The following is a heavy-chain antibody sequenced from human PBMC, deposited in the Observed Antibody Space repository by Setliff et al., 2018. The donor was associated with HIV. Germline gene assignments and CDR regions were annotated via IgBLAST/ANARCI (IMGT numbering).Heavy chain of an antibody. J-gene: IGHJ6*03. CDR2: IHYSGSS. D-gene: IGHD3-3*01. CDR3: ARGLSIFGVATPGFYSFMDV. V-gene: IGHV4-59*01. Sequence: SETLSLTCSVSGGSIFSYYWSWIRQPPGKGLEWIGYIHYSGSSNYNPSLKSRVSISLDTSKKQVSLKLNSVTAADTAVYYCARGLSIFGVATPGFYSFMDVWGKGTTVTVSS. CDR1: GGSIFSYY.